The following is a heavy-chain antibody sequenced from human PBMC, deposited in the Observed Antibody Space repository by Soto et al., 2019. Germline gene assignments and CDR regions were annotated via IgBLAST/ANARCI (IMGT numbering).Heavy chain of an antibody. CDR1: GFTFSSYW. J-gene: IGHJ4*02. V-gene: IGHV3-66*01. D-gene: IGHD5-12*01. CDR2: IYSGGST. CDR3: ARGLYSGWHYFDY. Sequence: GGSLRLSCAASGFTFSSYWMHWVRQAPGKGLEWVSVIYSGGSTYYADSVKGRFTISRDNSKNTLYLQMNSLRAEDTAVYYCARGLYSGWHYFDYWGRGTLVTVSS.